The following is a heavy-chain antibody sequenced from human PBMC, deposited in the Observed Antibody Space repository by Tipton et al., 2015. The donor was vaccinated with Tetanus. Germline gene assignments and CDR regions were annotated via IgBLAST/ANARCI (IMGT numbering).Heavy chain of an antibody. D-gene: IGHD3-22*01. V-gene: IGHV3-64*01. J-gene: IGHJ6*02. CDR1: GFIFSHFP. CDR3: ARDSDDSSGYYYYYYGMDV. Sequence: SLRLSCAASGFIFSHFPMHWVRQAPGMELEYLSSILDERTTLYANSVKGRFTISRDNSKNTLYLQMNSLRAEDTAVYYCARDSDDSSGYYYYYYGMDVWGQGTTVTVSS. CDR2: ILDERTT.